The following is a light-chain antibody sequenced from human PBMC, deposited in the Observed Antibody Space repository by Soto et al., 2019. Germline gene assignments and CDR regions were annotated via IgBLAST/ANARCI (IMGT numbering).Light chain of an antibody. V-gene: IGKV3-20*01. CDR1: QSVSSNN. J-gene: IGKJ5*01. Sequence: EIVLTQSPGTLSLSPGERATLSCRASQSVSSNNLAWYQQKLGRAPRLLISGASRRATGIPDRFSGSGSGTDFTLTITSLEPEDFAVYYCQQYGTSPRTCGQGTRLEIK. CDR3: QQYGTSPRT. CDR2: GAS.